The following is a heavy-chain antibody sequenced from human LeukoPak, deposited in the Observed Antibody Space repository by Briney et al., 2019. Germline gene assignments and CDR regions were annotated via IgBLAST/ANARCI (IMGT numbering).Heavy chain of an antibody. CDR2: IIPIFGTA. D-gene: IGHD3-3*01. CDR1: GGTFSSYA. V-gene: IGHV1-69*01. Sequence: ASVKVSCKASGGTFSSYAISWVRQAPGQGLEWMGGIIPIFGTANYAQKFQGRVTITADESTSTAYMGLSSLRSEDTAVYYCARESVDFWSGYRLYYFDYWGQGTLVTVSS. CDR3: ARESVDFWSGYRLYYFDY. J-gene: IGHJ4*02.